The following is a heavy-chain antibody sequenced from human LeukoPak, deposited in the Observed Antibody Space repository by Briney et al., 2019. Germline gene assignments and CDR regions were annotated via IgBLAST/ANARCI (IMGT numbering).Heavy chain of an antibody. V-gene: IGHV4-59*01. CDR1: GGSFSGYY. D-gene: IGHD3-3*01. CDR3: ARDSLLDFWSGYPMFQH. J-gene: IGHJ1*01. CDR2: IYYSGST. Sequence: TSETLSLTCAVYGGSFSGYYWSWIRQPPGKGLEWIGYIYYSGSTNYNPSLKSRVTISVDTSKNQFPLKLSSVTAADTAVYYCARDSLLDFWSGYPMFQHWGQGTLVTVSS.